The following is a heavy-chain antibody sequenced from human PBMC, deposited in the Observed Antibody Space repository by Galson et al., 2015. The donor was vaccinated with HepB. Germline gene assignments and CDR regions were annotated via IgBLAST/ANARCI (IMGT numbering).Heavy chain of an antibody. V-gene: IGHV3-21*01. CDR2: ISSSSSYI. D-gene: IGHD6-13*01. CDR1: GFTFSSYS. J-gene: IGHJ2*01. CDR3: ARDPHGGIAAAGGPDSYFDL. Sequence: LRLSCAASGFTFSSYSMNWVRQAPGKGLEWVSSISSSSSYIYYADSVKGRFTISRDNAKNSLYLQMNSLRAEDTAVYYCARDPHGGIAAAGGPDSYFDLWGRGTLVTVSS.